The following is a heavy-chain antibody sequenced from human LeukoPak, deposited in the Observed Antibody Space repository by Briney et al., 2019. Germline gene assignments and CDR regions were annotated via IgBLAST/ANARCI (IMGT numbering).Heavy chain of an antibody. Sequence: PSETLSLTCTVSGGSISSYYWSWIRQPAGKGLEWIGRIYTSGSTNYNPSLKSRVTMSVDTSKNQFSLKLSSVTAADTAVYYCARDVKYYYGSGSRIGSYNAFDIWGQGTMVTVSS. CDR3: ARDVKYYYGSGSRIGSYNAFDI. D-gene: IGHD3-10*01. J-gene: IGHJ3*02. CDR1: GGSISSYY. V-gene: IGHV4-4*07. CDR2: IYTSGST.